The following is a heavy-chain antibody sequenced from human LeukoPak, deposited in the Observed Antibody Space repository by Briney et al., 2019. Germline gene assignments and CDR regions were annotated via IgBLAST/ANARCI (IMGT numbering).Heavy chain of an antibody. CDR2: ISGSGGST. V-gene: IGHV3-23*01. Sequence: GGSLRLSCAASGFTFSSYAMSWVRQAPGKGLEWVSNISGSGGSTYYADSVKGRFTISRDNSKNTLYLQMNSLRAEDTAIYYCAKVHRAYDYDSGSYYDSGFDYWGQGTLVTVSS. CDR3: AKVHRAYDYDSGSYYDSGFDY. D-gene: IGHD3-10*01. CDR1: GFTFSSYA. J-gene: IGHJ4*02.